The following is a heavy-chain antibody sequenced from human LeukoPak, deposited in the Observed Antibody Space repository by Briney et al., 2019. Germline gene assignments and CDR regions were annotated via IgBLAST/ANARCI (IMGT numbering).Heavy chain of an antibody. J-gene: IGHJ3*02. CDR2: IGTAGDP. D-gene: IGHD6-13*01. CDR3: ARGEESSSWYAFDI. V-gene: IGHV3-13*05. Sequence: SGGSLRLSCAASGFTSSSYDMHWVRQATGKGLEWVSAIGTAGDPYYPAYVKGRFTISRENAKNSSYLQIKSLRAGETAVYYCARGEESSSWYAFDIWGQGTMVTVSS. CDR1: GFTSSSYD.